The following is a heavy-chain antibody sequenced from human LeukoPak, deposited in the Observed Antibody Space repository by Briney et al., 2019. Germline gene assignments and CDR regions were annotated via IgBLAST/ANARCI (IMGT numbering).Heavy chain of an antibody. Sequence: GGSLRLSCAVSGFTFSSYAMSWVRQAPGKGLEWVSAISGSGGSTYYADSVKGRFTISRDNSKNTLYLQMNSLRAEDTAVYYCAKGGYCSGGSCYSGSVVDYWGQGTLVTVSS. CDR1: GFTFSSYA. J-gene: IGHJ4*02. D-gene: IGHD2-15*01. V-gene: IGHV3-23*01. CDR3: AKGGYCSGGSCYSGSVVDY. CDR2: ISGSGGST.